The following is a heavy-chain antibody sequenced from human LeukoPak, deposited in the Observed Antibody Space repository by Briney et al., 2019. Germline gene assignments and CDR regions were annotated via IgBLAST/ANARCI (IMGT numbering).Heavy chain of an antibody. J-gene: IGHJ6*04. Sequence: EASVKVSCKASGYTFTGYYMHWVRQAPGQGLEWMGWINPNSGGTNYAQKFQGRVTMTRDTSISTAYMELSSLRSEDTAVYYCARVGYCSSTSCYLQPEMDVWGKGTTVTVSS. CDR3: ARVGYCSSTSCYLQPEMDV. V-gene: IGHV1-2*02. CDR1: GYTFTGYY. CDR2: INPNSGGT. D-gene: IGHD2-2*01.